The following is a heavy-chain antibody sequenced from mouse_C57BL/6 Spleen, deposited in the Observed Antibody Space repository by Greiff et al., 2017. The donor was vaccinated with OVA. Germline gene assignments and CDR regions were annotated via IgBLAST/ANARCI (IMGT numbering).Heavy chain of an antibody. CDR3: ARSDDYGWYFDV. CDR1: GYAFTNYL. D-gene: IGHD2-4*01. J-gene: IGHJ1*03. CDR2: INPGSGGT. V-gene: IGHV1-54*01. Sequence: VQLQQSGAELVRPGTSVKVSCKASGYAFTNYLIEWVKQRPGQGLEWIGVINPGSGGTNYNEKFKGKATLTADKSSSTAYMQLSSLTSEDSAVYFCARSDDYGWYFDVWGTGTTVTVSS.